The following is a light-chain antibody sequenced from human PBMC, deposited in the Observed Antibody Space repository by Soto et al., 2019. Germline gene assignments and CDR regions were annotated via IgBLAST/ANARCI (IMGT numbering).Light chain of an antibody. CDR2: EAS. CDR1: QDVSRY. J-gene: IGKJ4*01. Sequence: LTQSPSSLSASVGDRVTITCRASQDVSRYLAWYQQKPGQAPGLLIYEASTRATGIPARFSGSGSGTDFTLTISSLEPEDFAVYYCQQHAHWPLTFGGGTKVEIK. V-gene: IGKV3-11*01. CDR3: QQHAHWPLT.